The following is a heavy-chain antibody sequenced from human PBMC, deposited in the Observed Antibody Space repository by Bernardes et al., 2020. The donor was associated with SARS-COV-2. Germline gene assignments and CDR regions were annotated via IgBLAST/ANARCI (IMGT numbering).Heavy chain of an antibody. J-gene: IGHJ3*01. D-gene: IGHD6-6*01. CDR1: GLTIGDYY. CDR3: AIEGASNVFD. CDR2: ITTSGYT. Sequence: GGSLRLSCAVSGLTIGDYYMSWIRQAPGRGLEWVSYITTSGYTNYADSVRGRFTVSRDNAKNSLNLQMNRLRAEDTAVYYCAIEGASNVFD. V-gene: IGHV3-11*06.